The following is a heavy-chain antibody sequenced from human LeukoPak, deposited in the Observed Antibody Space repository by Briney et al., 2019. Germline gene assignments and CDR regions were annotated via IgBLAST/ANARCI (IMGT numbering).Heavy chain of an antibody. J-gene: IGHJ4*02. Sequence: KRGESLKISCKSSGYRFTNYWIAWVRQLPGKGLEWMGIIYPADSKTRYSPSFQGLVTISADKSINTAYLQWSRLGTSDTAVYFCARGGQAVPGQRFDYWGQGTLLTVSS. V-gene: IGHV5-51*01. CDR1: GYRFTNYW. CDR2: IYPADSKT. D-gene: IGHD6-19*01. CDR3: ARGGQAVPGQRFDY.